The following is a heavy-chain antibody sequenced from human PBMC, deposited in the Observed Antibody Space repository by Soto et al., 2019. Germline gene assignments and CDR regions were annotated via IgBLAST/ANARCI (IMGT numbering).Heavy chain of an antibody. Sequence: QVLLVASGGGVVQPGRSLRLSCAASGFTFSSYAMNWVRQAPGKGLEWVALISHDGINKYYADSVRGRFTISRDSSTNTLYLQMNSLRAEYTAVYYCGRCTSTSCHLGSDYWGQGTLVTVSS. D-gene: IGHD2-2*01. CDR2: ISHDGINK. V-gene: IGHV3-30-3*01. J-gene: IGHJ4*02. CDR3: GRCTSTSCHLGSDY. CDR1: GFTFSSYA.